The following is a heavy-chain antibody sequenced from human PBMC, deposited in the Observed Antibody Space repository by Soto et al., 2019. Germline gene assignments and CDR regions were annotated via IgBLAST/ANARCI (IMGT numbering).Heavy chain of an antibody. Sequence: HGGSMRLSCATSGFTFCNYGIDWVRQAPGKGLEWVAVKWFFASGGNEYYADSVKGRFAISRDDSKQTAYLEMKSLRAEDTAVYYSEREPYSGARYYRHLWGQGTQVTVSS. V-gene: IGHV3-33*01. D-gene: IGHD1-26*01. CDR3: EREPYSGARYYRHL. CDR1: GFTFCNYG. J-gene: IGHJ4*02. CDR2: KWFFASGGNE.